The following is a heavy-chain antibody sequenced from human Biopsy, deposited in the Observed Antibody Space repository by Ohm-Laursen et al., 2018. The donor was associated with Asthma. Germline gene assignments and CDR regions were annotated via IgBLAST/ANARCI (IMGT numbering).Heavy chain of an antibody. V-gene: IGHV3-30*03. D-gene: IGHD3-3*01. CDR3: ASQSSGPDFWSGYYYFDY. J-gene: IGHJ4*02. CDR2: ISYDGSNK. Sequence: SLRLSCTASGFTFSSYGMHWVRQAPGKGLEWVAVISYDGSNKYYADSVKGRFTISRDNSKNTLYLQMNSLRAEDTAAYYCASQSSGPDFWSGYYYFDYWGQGTLVTVSS. CDR1: GFTFSSYG.